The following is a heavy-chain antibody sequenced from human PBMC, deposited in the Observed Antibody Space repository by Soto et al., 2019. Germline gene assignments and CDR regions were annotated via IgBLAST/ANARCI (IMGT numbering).Heavy chain of an antibody. J-gene: IGHJ6*02. CDR1: GFTFSSYA. CDR3: AKGDYYGSGSFYYDGMYV. CDR2: ISGSGGST. Sequence: EVQLLESGGGLVQPGGSLRLSCAASGFTFSSYAMSWVRQSPGKGLELVSAISGSGGSTYYADSVKGRFTISRDNSKNSLYLQMNSLRAEDTAVYYCAKGDYYGSGSFYYDGMYVWGQGTTVTVSS. V-gene: IGHV3-23*01. D-gene: IGHD3-10*01.